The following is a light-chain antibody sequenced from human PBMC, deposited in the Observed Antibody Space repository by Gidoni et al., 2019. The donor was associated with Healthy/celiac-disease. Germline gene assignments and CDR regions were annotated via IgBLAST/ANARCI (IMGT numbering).Light chain of an antibody. J-gene: IGLJ2*01. Sequence: SYELTQPPSVSVSPGQTASITCSGDKLGEKYACWYQQKPGQSPVLVIYQDSKRPSGIPERFSGSNSGTTATLTISGTQAMDEADYYCQAWDSSTVVFGGGTKLTVL. CDR1: KLGEKY. CDR2: QDS. V-gene: IGLV3-1*01. CDR3: QAWDSSTVV.